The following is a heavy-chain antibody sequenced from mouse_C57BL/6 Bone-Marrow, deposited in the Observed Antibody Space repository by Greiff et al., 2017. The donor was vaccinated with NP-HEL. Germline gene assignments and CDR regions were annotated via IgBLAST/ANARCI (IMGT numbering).Heavy chain of an antibody. J-gene: IGHJ4*01. D-gene: IGHD1-1*01. CDR3: ARDRGTVVEVYAMDY. Sequence: EVKVVESGGGLVKPGGSLKLSCAASGFTFSSYAMSWVRQTPEKRLEWVATISDGGSYTYYPDNVKGRFTISRDNAKNNLYLQMSHLKSEDTAMYYCARDRGTVVEVYAMDYWGQGTSVTVSS. CDR1: GFTFSSYA. V-gene: IGHV5-4*01. CDR2: ISDGGSYT.